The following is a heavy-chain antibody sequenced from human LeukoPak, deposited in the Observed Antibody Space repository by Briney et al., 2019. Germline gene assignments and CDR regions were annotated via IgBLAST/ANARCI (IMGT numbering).Heavy chain of an antibody. Sequence: SVKVSCKASGGTFSSYAISWVRQAPGQGLEWMGGIIPIFGTANYAQKFQGRVTITADKSTSTAYMELSSLRSEDTAVYYCARERVLQQPPYYYYGMDVWGKGTTVTVSS. CDR1: GGTFSSYA. D-gene: IGHD6-13*01. CDR2: IIPIFGTA. J-gene: IGHJ6*04. V-gene: IGHV1-69*06. CDR3: ARERVLQQPPYYYYGMDV.